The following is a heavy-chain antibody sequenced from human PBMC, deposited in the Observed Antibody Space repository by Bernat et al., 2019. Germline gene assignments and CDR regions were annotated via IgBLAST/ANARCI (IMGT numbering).Heavy chain of an antibody. Sequence: EVQLVESGGGLVQPGGSLRLSCAASGFTFSSYCMSWVRQAPGKGLEWVSYISSSSSYIYYADSVKGRFTISRDNAKNSLYLQMNSLRAEDTAVYYCARDPPAVVPAASRYWYFDLWGRGTLVTVSS. CDR3: ARDPPAVVPAASRYWYFDL. J-gene: IGHJ2*01. D-gene: IGHD2-2*01. CDR2: ISSSSSYI. V-gene: IGHV3-21*05. CDR1: GFTFSSYC.